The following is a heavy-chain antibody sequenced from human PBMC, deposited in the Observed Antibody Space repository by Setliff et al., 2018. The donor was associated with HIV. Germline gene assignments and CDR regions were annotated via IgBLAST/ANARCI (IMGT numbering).Heavy chain of an antibody. CDR2: INHSGST. CDR3: ARQVGNKVLFDS. V-gene: IGHV4-34*01. CDR1: GGSFSGYY. D-gene: IGHD7-27*01. Sequence: SETLSLTCAVYGGSFSGYYWSWIRQPPGKGLEWIGEINHSGSTNYNPSLRSRVTISVDTSKNQLSLKLSSVTAADTAVYYCARQVGNKVLFDSRGQGTLVTVSS. J-gene: IGHJ4*02.